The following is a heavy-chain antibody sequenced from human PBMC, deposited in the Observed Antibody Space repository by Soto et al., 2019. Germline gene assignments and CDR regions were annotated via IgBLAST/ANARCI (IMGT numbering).Heavy chain of an antibody. V-gene: IGHV2-5*02. J-gene: IGHJ6*02. Sequence: QVTLKESGPTLVKPTQTLTLTCTVSGLSLRTTGVGVGWVRQPPGKALEWLALLYWDDDKRYSPSLRSRLTIAKDTSEKQVVLTMTNMATVDTATYYCVQSRCGGDCLEIYSSHAYNGLDVWGQGTTVTVSS. D-gene: IGHD2-21*02. CDR3: VQSRCGGDCLEIYSSHAYNGLDV. CDR2: LYWDDDK. CDR1: GLSLRTTGVG.